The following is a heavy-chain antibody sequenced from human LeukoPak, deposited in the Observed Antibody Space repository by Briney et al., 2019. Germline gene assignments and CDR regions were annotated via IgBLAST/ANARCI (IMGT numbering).Heavy chain of an antibody. CDR3: ARDLNYDKGVGSLDYYYGMDV. V-gene: IGHV1-2*04. D-gene: IGHD3-22*01. Sequence: ASVKVSCKASGYTFTGYYMHWVRQAPGQGLEWVGWINPNSGGTNYAQKFQGWVTMTRDTSISTAYMELSRLRSDDTAVYYCARDLNYDKGVGSLDYYYGMDVWGQGTTVTVSS. CDR1: GYTFTGYY. CDR2: INPNSGGT. J-gene: IGHJ6*02.